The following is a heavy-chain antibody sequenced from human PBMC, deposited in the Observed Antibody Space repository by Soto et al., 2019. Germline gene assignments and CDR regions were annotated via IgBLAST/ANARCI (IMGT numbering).Heavy chain of an antibody. J-gene: IGHJ4*02. CDR1: GFTFSSYN. CDR2: ISAVSTYM. CDR3: ARGDIVAKHFDY. D-gene: IGHD5-12*01. Sequence: DVQLVESGGGLVKPGGSLRLSCAASGFTFSSYNMNWVRQAPGKGLEWVSSISAVSTYMYYADSVKGRFTISRDNDKKSLYLQMNSLRAGDTAVYYCARGDIVAKHFDYWGQGTLVTVSS. V-gene: IGHV3-21*01.